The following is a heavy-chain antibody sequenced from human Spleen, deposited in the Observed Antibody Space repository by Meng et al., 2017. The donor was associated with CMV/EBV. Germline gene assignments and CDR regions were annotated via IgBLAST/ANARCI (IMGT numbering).Heavy chain of an antibody. Sequence: GESLKISCAASGFTFSSYGMHWVRQAPGKGLEWVAFIRYDGSNKYYADSVKGRFTISRDNSKNTLYLQMNSLRAEDTAVYYCARGAWYDFWSGYYYPDYYGMDVWGQGTTVTVSS. CDR1: GFTFSSYG. CDR2: IRYDGSNK. D-gene: IGHD3-3*01. V-gene: IGHV3-30*02. CDR3: ARGAWYDFWSGYYYPDYYGMDV. J-gene: IGHJ6*02.